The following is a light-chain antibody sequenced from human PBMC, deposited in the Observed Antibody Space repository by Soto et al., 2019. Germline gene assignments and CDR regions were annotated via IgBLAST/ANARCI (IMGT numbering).Light chain of an antibody. Sequence: DIQLTQSPSTLSACVGDRVPITCRASQSISSWLAWYQQKPGKAPDLLISDASRLESGVPSRFSGGGSGTEFTLTISDLQPDDFATYYCQQYKSYSPRTFGQGTKVDIK. CDR2: DAS. V-gene: IGKV1-5*01. J-gene: IGKJ1*01. CDR3: QQYKSYSPRT. CDR1: QSISSW.